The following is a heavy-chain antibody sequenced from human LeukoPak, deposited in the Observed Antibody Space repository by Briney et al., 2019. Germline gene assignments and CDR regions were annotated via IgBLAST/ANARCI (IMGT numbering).Heavy chain of an antibody. CDR2: ISSSSSTI. CDR3: ANWIEGRHEKFDY. J-gene: IGHJ4*02. D-gene: IGHD1-1*01. CDR1: GFTFSSYS. Sequence: GGSLRLSCAASGFTFSSYSMNWARQAPGKGLEWVSYISSSSSTIYYADSVKGRFTISRDNSMNTLYLQMTSLRVEDTAVYYCANWIEGRHEKFDYWGQGTLVTVSS. V-gene: IGHV3-48*01.